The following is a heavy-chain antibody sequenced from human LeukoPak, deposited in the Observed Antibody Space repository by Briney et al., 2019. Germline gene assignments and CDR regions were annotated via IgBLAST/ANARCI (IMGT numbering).Heavy chain of an antibody. CDR3: ARDFGAASNY. D-gene: IGHD3-3*01. V-gene: IGHV3-30-3*01. Sequence: GGSLRLSCAASGFTFSSYAMHWVRQAPGKGLEWVAVISYDGSNKYYADSVKGRFTISRDNSKNTLYLQTNSLRAEDTAVYYCARDFGAASNYWGQGTLVTVSS. J-gene: IGHJ4*02. CDR2: ISYDGSNK. CDR1: GFTFSSYA.